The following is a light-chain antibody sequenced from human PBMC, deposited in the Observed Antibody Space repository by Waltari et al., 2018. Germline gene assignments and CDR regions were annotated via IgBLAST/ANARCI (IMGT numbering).Light chain of an antibody. CDR3: SSYAGSNNLV. Sequence: QSALTQPPSASGSPGQSVTISCTGTSSDIGGYKYVSWYRQHPGKGPKLLIDEVSKLPSVVPNRFSGSKSGNTASLTVSGLQAEDEADYYCSSYAGSNNLVFGTGTKVTVL. V-gene: IGLV2-8*01. CDR1: SSDIGGYKY. CDR2: EVS. J-gene: IGLJ1*01.